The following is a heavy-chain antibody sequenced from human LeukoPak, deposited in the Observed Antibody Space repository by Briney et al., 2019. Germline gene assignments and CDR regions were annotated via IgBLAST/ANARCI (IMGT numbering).Heavy chain of an antibody. V-gene: IGHV3-23*01. J-gene: IGHJ4*02. CDR3: AKAVSLTPWGYGDYISGETYFDY. CDR2: ISGSGGST. CDR1: GFTLSSYA. D-gene: IGHD4-17*01. Sequence: GGSLRLSCAASGFTLSSYAMSWVRQAPGKGLEWVSAISGSGGSTYYADSVKGRFTISRDNSKNTLYLQMNSLRAEDTAVYYCAKAVSLTPWGYGDYISGETYFDYWGQGTLVTVSS.